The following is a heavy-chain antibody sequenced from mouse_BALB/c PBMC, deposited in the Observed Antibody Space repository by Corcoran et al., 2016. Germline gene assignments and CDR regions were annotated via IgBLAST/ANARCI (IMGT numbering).Heavy chain of an antibody. J-gene: IGHJ4*01. V-gene: IGHV9-3-1*01. Sequence: QIQLVQSGPELKKPGETVKISCKASGYTFTNYGMNWVKQAPGKGLKWMGWINTYTGEPTYADDFKGRFAFSLETSASTAYLQINNLKNDDTATYFCAKDGYYDYYAMDYWGQGTSVTVSS. D-gene: IGHD2-3*01. CDR1: GYTFTNYG. CDR3: AKDGYYDYYAMDY. CDR2: INTYTGEP.